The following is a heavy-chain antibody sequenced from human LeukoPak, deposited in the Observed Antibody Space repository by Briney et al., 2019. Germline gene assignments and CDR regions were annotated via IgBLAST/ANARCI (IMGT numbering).Heavy chain of an antibody. CDR3: AKRGVVIRVVLVGFHKEAYYFDS. J-gene: IGHJ4*02. D-gene: IGHD3-10*01. CDR2: ISGGGGST. CDR1: GITLSNYG. Sequence: GGSLSLSCAVSGITLSNYGMSWVRQAPGKGLEWVAGISGGGGSTNYADSVKGPLSISTDNPKNTLYLQMNSLRAEDTAVYFCAKRGVVIRVVLVGFHKEAYYFDSWGQGALATVSS. V-gene: IGHV3-23*01.